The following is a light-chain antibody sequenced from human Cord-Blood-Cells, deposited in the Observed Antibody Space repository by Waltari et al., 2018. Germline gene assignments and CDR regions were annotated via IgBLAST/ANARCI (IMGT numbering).Light chain of an antibody. CDR2: EVS. Sequence: QSALTQPPSVSGSPGQSVTISCTGTSSDVGSYNRVSWYQQPPGTAPKLMIYEVSKRPSGVPDGFSGSKSGNTASLTISGLQAEDEADYYCSSYTSSSTLVFGGGTKLTVL. J-gene: IGLJ2*01. CDR1: SSDVGSYNR. V-gene: IGLV2-18*02. CDR3: SSYTSSSTLV.